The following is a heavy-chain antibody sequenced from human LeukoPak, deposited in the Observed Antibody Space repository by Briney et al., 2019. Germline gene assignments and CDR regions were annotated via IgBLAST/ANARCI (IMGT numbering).Heavy chain of an antibody. CDR1: GGSISITSHY. D-gene: IGHD4-17*01. J-gene: IGHJ4*02. CDR2: IYYDGST. Sequence: SETLSLTCSVSGGSISITSHYWVWIRQPPGKGLEWIGSIYYDGSTYYNPSLKSRVTMSVDTSRNQFLLNLSSVTAADTAVYYCAREGTTVTTLDYWGQGTLVTVS. CDR3: AREGTTVTTLDY. V-gene: IGHV4-39*02.